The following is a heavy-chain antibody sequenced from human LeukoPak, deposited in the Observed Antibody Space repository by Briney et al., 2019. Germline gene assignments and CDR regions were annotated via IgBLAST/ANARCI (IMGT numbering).Heavy chain of an antibody. CDR1: GGSISSYY. CDR3: ARVGREMVRGVHNYYMDV. D-gene: IGHD3-10*01. CDR2: IYYSGST. J-gene: IGHJ6*03. Sequence: PSETLSLTCTVSGGSISSYYWSWIRQPPGKGLEWIGYIYYSGSTNYSPSLKSRVTISVDTSKNQFSLKLSSVTAADTAVYYCARVGREMVRGVHNYYMDVWGKGTTVTVSS. V-gene: IGHV4-59*08.